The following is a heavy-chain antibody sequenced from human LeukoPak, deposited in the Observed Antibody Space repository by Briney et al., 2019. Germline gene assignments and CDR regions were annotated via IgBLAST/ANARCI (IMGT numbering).Heavy chain of an antibody. CDR3: AREDRYSSGTSDY. CDR1: GFTFSNYW. J-gene: IGHJ4*02. V-gene: IGHV3-21*01. CDR2: ISSSSSYI. D-gene: IGHD6-19*01. Sequence: GGPLRLSCAASGFTFSNYWLRWVRQAPGKGLEWVSSISSSSSYIYYGDSVKCRFTISRDNAKNSLYLQMNSLRAEDTAVYYCAREDRYSSGTSDYWGQGTLVTVSS.